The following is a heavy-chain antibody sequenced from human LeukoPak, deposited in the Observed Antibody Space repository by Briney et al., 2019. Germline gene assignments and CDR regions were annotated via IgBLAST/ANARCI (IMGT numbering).Heavy chain of an antibody. CDR2: INHSGST. Sequence: TSETLSLTCAVYGGSFSGYYWSWIRQPPGKGLEWIGEINHSGSTNYNPSLKSRVTISVDTSKNQFSLKLSSVTAADTAVYYCARTSIAARTVDWFDLWGQGTLVTVSS. D-gene: IGHD6-6*01. V-gene: IGHV4-34*01. J-gene: IGHJ5*02. CDR1: GGSFSGYY. CDR3: ARTSIAARTVDWFDL.